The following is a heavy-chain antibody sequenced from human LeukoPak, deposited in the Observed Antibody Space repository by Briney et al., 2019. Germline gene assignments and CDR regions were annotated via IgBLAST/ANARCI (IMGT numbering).Heavy chain of an antibody. Sequence: ASVKVSCKASGYTFTDYYMHWVRQAPGQGLEWMGWINTNSGGTNYAQKFQGRVTMTRDTSISTAYMELSRLRSDDTAVYYCARERRAVAGPDFDYWGQGTLVTVSS. CDR1: GYTFTDYY. CDR2: INTNSGGT. J-gene: IGHJ4*02. D-gene: IGHD6-19*01. CDR3: ARERRAVAGPDFDY. V-gene: IGHV1-2*02.